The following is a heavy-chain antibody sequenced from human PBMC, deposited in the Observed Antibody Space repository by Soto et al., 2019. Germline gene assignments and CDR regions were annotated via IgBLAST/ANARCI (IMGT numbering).Heavy chain of an antibody. V-gene: IGHV1-69*13. CDR3: ARASSPSSGPRYSSSWSKFDY. D-gene: IGHD6-13*01. Sequence: SVKVSCKASGGTFSSYAISWVRQAPGQGLEWMGGIIPIFGTANYAQKFQGRVTITADESTSTAYMELSSLRSEDTAVYYCARASSPSSGPRYSSSWSKFDYWGQGTLVTVSS. CDR2: IIPIFGTA. J-gene: IGHJ4*02. CDR1: GGTFSSYA.